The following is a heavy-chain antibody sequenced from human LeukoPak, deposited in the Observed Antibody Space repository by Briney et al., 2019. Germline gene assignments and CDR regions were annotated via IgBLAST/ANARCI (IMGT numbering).Heavy chain of an antibody. Sequence: GASVKVSCKASGYTFTGYYMHWVRQAPGQGLEWMGWINPNSGGTNYAQKFQGRVTMTRDTSISTAYMELSRLRSDDTAVYYCARGPELVVVVPASPGNWFDPWGQGTLVTVSS. J-gene: IGHJ5*02. V-gene: IGHV1-2*02. CDR1: GYTFTGYY. D-gene: IGHD2-2*01. CDR2: INPNSGGT. CDR3: ARGPELVVVVPASPGNWFDP.